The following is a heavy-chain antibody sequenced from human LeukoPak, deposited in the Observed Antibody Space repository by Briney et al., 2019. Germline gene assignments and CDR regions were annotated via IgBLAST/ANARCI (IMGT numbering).Heavy chain of an antibody. CDR2: IYYSGST. V-gene: IGHV4-59*01. Sequence: SETLSLTCTVSGGSISSYYWSWIRQPPGKGLEWIGYIYYSGSTNYNPSLKSRVTISVDTSKNQFSLKLSSVTAADTAVYYCARATWLPVGLYYYDSSGYYYYFDYWGQGTLVTVSS. CDR1: GGSISSYY. CDR3: ARATWLPVGLYYYDSSGYYYYFDY. J-gene: IGHJ4*02. D-gene: IGHD3-22*01.